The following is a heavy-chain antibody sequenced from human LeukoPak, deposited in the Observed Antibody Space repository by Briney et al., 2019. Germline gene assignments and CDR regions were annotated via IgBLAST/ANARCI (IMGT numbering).Heavy chain of an antibody. V-gene: IGHV1-18*04. CDR2: ISAYNGNT. CDR1: GYTFTGHY. CDR3: ARDGESRFYTYYYFMDV. J-gene: IGHJ6*03. Sequence: ASVKVSCKASGYTFTGHYIHWVRQAPGQGLEWMGWISAYNGNTKYAQKVQGRVTLTTDTSTSTAYMELRSLRSEDTAVYYCARDGESRFYTYYYFMDVWGNGTTVTVSS. D-gene: IGHD2-2*02.